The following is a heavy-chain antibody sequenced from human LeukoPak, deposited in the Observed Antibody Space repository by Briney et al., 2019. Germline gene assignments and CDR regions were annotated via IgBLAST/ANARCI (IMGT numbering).Heavy chain of an antibody. Sequence: GASVKVSCKASGYTFTGYYMHWVRQAPGQGLEWMGWINPNSGGTNYAQKFQGRVTMTRDTSISTAYMELSRLRSDDTAVYYCARMSQYDSSGYYYLTHFDYWGQGTLVTVSS. CDR2: INPNSGGT. CDR3: ARMSQYDSSGYYYLTHFDY. V-gene: IGHV1-2*02. CDR1: GYTFTGYY. J-gene: IGHJ4*02. D-gene: IGHD3-22*01.